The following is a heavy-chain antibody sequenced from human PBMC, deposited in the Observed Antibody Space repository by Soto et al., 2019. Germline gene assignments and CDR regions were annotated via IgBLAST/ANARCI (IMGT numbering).Heavy chain of an antibody. V-gene: IGHV4-34*01. Sequence: QVQLQQWGAGLLKPSETLSLTCAVYGGSFSGYYWSWIRQPPGKGLEWIGEINHSGSTNYNPSLKSRVAISVDTSKNQFSLKLSSVTAADTGVYYCARGRLGYCSGGSCPRYYYYYYGMDVWGQGTTVTVSS. CDR2: INHSGST. CDR3: ARGRLGYCSGGSCPRYYYYYYGMDV. J-gene: IGHJ6*02. D-gene: IGHD2-15*01. CDR1: GGSFSGYY.